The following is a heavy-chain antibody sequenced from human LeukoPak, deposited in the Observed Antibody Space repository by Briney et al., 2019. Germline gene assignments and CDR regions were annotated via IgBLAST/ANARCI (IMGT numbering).Heavy chain of an antibody. D-gene: IGHD6-13*01. CDR2: ITSNGDST. CDR3: VKDQGEYSSSWYYFDN. CDR1: GFIFSSYP. Sequence: GGSLRLSCSTSGFIFSSYPMHWVRQPPGKGLEHVSGITSNGDSTNYADSVKGRFTISRGNSKNTLSLHMSSLRAEDTAVYYCVKDQGEYSSSWYYFDNWGQGTLVTVSS. J-gene: IGHJ4*02. V-gene: IGHV3-64D*06.